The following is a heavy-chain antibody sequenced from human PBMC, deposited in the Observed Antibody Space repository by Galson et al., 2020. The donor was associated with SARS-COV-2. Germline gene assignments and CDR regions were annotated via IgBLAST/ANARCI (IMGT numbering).Heavy chain of an antibody. CDR2: ISAYNGNT. J-gene: IGHJ3*01. CDR3: AREDSSSLYFGAFAC. CDR1: GYTFTSYG. D-gene: IGHD6-13*01. V-gene: IGHV1-18*01. Sequence: ASVKVSCKASGYTFTSYGISWVRQAPGQGLEWMGWISAYNGNTNYAQKLQGRITMTTDTSTSTAYLELRSLRSDDTAVYYCAREDSSSLYFGAFACWCKVTMVTVSS.